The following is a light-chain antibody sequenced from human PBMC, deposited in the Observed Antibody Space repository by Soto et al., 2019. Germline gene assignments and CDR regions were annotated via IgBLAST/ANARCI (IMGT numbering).Light chain of an antibody. CDR3: SSYTSSSTVV. V-gene: IGLV2-14*03. CDR1: SSDVGGYNF. CDR2: DLN. J-gene: IGLJ2*01. Sequence: QSALTQPASVSGSPGQSITISCSGTSSDVGGYNFVSWYQQHPGKAPKLLIYDLNDRPSGVSNRFSGSKSGNTASLIISGLQAEDDADYYCSSYTSSSTVVFGGGTKLTVL.